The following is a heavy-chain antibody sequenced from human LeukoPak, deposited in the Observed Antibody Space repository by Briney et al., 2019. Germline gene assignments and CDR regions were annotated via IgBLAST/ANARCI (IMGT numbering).Heavy chain of an antibody. CDR3: ARDFHYSGSGSYYNRAFDI. D-gene: IGHD3-10*01. CDR1: GGTFSNYA. Sequence: GASVKVSCKASGGTFSNYAISWARQAPGQGLEWMGGIIPIFGTGNYAQKFQGRVTITADESTSTAYMELSSLRSEDTAVYFCARDFHYSGSGSYYNRAFDIWGQGTVVTVSS. CDR2: IIPIFGTG. V-gene: IGHV1-69*13. J-gene: IGHJ3*02.